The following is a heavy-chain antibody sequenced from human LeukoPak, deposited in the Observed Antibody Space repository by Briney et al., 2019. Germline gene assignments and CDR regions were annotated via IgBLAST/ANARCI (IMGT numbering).Heavy chain of an antibody. CDR1: GYTFTNFY. J-gene: IGHJ4*02. D-gene: IGHD3-16*01. Sequence: ASVKVSCKTSGYTFTNFYIHWVRQAPGQGLEWMGTINPGSGSARYTQKFQGRVSMTSDTSTSTVYMDMSSLTPDDTAVYYCTRGTLFDWGQGTLVTVSS. CDR2: INPGSGSA. V-gene: IGHV1-46*01. CDR3: TRGTLFD.